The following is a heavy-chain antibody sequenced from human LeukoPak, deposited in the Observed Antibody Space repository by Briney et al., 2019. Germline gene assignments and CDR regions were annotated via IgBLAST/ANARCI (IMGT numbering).Heavy chain of an antibody. D-gene: IGHD6-13*01. V-gene: IGHV5-51*01. CDR3: ARSSSSAGRYYYYYYGMDV. CDR1: GYSFTSYW. J-gene: IGHJ6*02. Sequence: GESLKISCKGSGYSFTSYWIGWVRQMPGKGLEWLGIIYPGDSDTRYSPSFQGQVTISADKSISTAYLQWSSLKASDTAMYHCARSSSSAGRYYYYYYGMDVWGQGTTVTVSS. CDR2: IYPGDSDT.